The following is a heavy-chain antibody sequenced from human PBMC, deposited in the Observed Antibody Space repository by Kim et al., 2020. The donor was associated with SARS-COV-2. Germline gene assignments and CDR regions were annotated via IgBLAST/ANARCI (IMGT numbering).Heavy chain of an antibody. V-gene: IGHV1-3*01. D-gene: IGHD6-13*01. Sequence: KYSQKFKGRVTLTRDTSASTAYMELSSLRSEDTAVYYCARAAAGRNWFDPWGQGTLVTVSS. CDR3: ARAAAGRNWFDP. J-gene: IGHJ5*02.